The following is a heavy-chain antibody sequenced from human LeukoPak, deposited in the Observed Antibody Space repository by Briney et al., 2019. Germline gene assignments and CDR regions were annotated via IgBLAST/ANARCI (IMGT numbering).Heavy chain of an antibody. Sequence: GGALRLSWSGSGFTFCSNWMEWGRPGPGKGVVWVSRINEDRSTTNYADSVQGRYTIFRNNAKNTLYLQMNSLRAEDTAVYYCLRDLGGTSGHWGQETLVTVSS. CDR1: GFTFCSNW. CDR3: LRDLGGTSGH. J-gene: IGHJ4*02. CDR2: INEDRSTT. V-gene: IGHV3-74*01. D-gene: IGHD1-26*01.